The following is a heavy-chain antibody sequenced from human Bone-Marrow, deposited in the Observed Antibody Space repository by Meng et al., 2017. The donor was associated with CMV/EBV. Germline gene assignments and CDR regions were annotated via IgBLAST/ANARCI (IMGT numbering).Heavy chain of an antibody. D-gene: IGHD4-17*01. V-gene: IGHV3-23*01. CDR3: AKVPDYGPLDY. Sequence: SCAASGCTFSSYAMSWVRQAPGKGLEWVSAISGSGGSTYYADSVKGRFTISRDNSKNTLYLQMNSLRAEDTAVYYCAKVPDYGPLDYWGQGTLVTVSS. CDR2: ISGSGGST. J-gene: IGHJ4*02. CDR1: GCTFSSYA.